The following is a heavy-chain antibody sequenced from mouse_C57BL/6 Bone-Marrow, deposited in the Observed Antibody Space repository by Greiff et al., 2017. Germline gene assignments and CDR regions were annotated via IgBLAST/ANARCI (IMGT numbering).Heavy chain of an antibody. CDR3: AREPVVAGDYAMDY. D-gene: IGHD1-1*01. Sequence: VQLQQPGAELVRPGSSVKLSCKASGYTFTSYWMHWVKQRPIQGLEWIGNIDPSDSETNYNQKFKDKATLTVDKSSSTAYMQLSSLTSEDSAVYYCAREPVVAGDYAMDYWGQGTSVTVSS. CDR1: GYTFTSYW. J-gene: IGHJ4*01. V-gene: IGHV1-52*01. CDR2: IDPSDSET.